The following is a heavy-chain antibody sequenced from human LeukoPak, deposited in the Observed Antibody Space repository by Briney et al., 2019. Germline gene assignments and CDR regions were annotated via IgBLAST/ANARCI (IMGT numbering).Heavy chain of an antibody. D-gene: IGHD6-19*01. V-gene: IGHV5-51*01. CDR3: ARPGYSSGWYVDY. J-gene: IGHJ4*02. Sequence: GESLKIYCKGAGCSFTSYWIGWVRQMPGKGLEWMGVIYPGDSDTRYSPSFQGQVTISADKSISSAYLQWSSLKASDTAMYYCARPGYSSGWYVDYWGQGTLVTVSS. CDR2: IYPGDSDT. CDR1: GCSFTSYW.